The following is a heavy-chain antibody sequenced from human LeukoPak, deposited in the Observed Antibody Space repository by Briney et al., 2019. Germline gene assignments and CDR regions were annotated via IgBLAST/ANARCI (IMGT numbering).Heavy chain of an antibody. Sequence: SCKVSGYTLTELSMHWVRQAPGKGLEWVAVISYDGSNKYYADSVKGRFTISRDNSKNTLYLQMNSLRAEDTAVYYCARDRGNGIAAAGDYWGQGTLVTVSS. J-gene: IGHJ4*02. CDR3: ARDRGNGIAAAGDY. CDR1: GYTLTELS. V-gene: IGHV3-30*03. D-gene: IGHD6-13*01. CDR2: ISYDGSNK.